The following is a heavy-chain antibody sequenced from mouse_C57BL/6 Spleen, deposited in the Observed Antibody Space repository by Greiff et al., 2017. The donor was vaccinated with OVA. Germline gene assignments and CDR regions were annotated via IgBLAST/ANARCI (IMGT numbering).Heavy chain of an antibody. Sequence: QVQLQQSGAELVRPGASVTLSCKASGYTFTDYEMHWVKQTPVHGLEWIGAIDPETGGTAYTQKFKGKAILTADKSSSTAYMELRSLTSEDSAVYYCTRGGFAYWGQGTLVTVSA. J-gene: IGHJ3*01. V-gene: IGHV1-15*01. CDR1: GYTFTDYE. CDR2: IDPETGGT. CDR3: TRGGFAY.